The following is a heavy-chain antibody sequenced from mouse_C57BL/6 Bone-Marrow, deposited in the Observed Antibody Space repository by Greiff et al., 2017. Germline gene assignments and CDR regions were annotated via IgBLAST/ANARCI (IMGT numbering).Heavy chain of an antibody. J-gene: IGHJ4*01. CDR2: IYPRSGNT. D-gene: IGHD2-10*01. CDR1: GYTFTSYG. CDR3: AREGLLSMDY. V-gene: IGHV1-81*01. Sequence: VQLQQSGAELARPGASVKLSCKASGYTFTSYGISXVKQRTGQGLEWIGEIYPRSGNTYYNEKFKGKATLTADKSSSTAYMELRSLTSEDSAVYFCAREGLLSMDYWGQGTSVTVSS.